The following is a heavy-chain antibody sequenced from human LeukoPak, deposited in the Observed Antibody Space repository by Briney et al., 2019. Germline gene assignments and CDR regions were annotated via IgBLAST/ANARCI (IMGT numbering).Heavy chain of an antibody. CDR2: IDPSDSYT. CDR3: ASSVEMATIGYAFDI. V-gene: IGHV5-10-1*01. CDR1: GYSFTNYW. J-gene: IGHJ3*02. D-gene: IGHD5-24*01. Sequence: GESLKISCQGSGYSFTNYWIGWVRQMPGKGLEWMGRIDPSDSYTNYSPSFQGHVTISADKSISTAYLQWSSLKASDTAMYYCASSVEMATIGYAFDIWGQGTMVTVSS.